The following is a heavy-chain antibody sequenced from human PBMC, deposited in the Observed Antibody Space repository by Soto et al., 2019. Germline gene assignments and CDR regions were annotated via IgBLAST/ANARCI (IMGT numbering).Heavy chain of an antibody. CDR2: IIPIFGTA. D-gene: IGHD3-16*02. CDR3: TTDSYITIVIIRFDY. Sequence: ASVKVSCKASGGTFSSYAISWVRQAPGQGLEWMGGIIPIFGTANYAQKFQGRVTITADESTSTAYMELNSLKTEDTAVYYCTTDSYITIVIIRFDYWGHGTLVTVSS. CDR1: GGTFSSYA. V-gene: IGHV1-69*13. J-gene: IGHJ4*01.